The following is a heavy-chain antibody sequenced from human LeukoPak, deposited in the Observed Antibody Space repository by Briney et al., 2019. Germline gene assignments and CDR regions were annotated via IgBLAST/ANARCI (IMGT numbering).Heavy chain of an antibody. V-gene: IGHV1-2*04. CDR1: GYTFTGYY. CDR3: ARGGYYYGSGSYSDY. D-gene: IGHD3-10*01. J-gene: IGHJ4*02. Sequence: GASVKVSCKASGYTFTGYYMHWVRQAPGQGLEWMGWINPNSGGTNYAQKFQGWVTMTRDPSISTAYMELSRLRSDDTAVYYCARGGYYYGSGSYSDYWGQGTLVTVSS. CDR2: INPNSGGT.